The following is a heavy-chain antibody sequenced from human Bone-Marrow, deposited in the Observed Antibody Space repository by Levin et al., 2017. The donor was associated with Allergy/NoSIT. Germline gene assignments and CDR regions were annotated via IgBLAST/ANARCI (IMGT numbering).Heavy chain of an antibody. Sequence: SETLSLTCSVSGGSISTFHWTLIRQPPGKGLEWIAYIYYSGTTGTTYYNPFLRSRVTMSVDTSKNQFSLKLSSVTSADTAVYYCARGLRGTDAFDIWGQGTMVTVSS. CDR3: ARGLRGTDAFDI. CDR1: GGSISTFH. J-gene: IGHJ3*02. V-gene: IGHV4-59*01. CDR2: IYYSGTT. D-gene: IGHD1-1*01.